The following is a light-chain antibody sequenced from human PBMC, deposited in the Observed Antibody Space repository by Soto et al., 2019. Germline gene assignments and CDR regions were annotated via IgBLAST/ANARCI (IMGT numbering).Light chain of an antibody. CDR1: QSLGIVY. CDR2: GVF. Sequence: ESVLTHSPGTPSLSPREKNTLSSRVSQSLGIVYLAWYQRKPGQAPGLLICGVFSRATDFPDRFSGSGSGTDFTLTISRLEQEEFAMYYCQLYGTSRAFGQGTKV. V-gene: IGKV3-20*01. J-gene: IGKJ1*01. CDR3: QLYGTSRA.